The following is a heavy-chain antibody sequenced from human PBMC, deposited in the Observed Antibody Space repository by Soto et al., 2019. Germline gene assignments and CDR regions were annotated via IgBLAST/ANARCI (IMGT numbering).Heavy chain of an antibody. CDR3: ARGLNDILTGYAMGYYYGMEV. Sequence: LRLSFAASGFTVSSNYMSWVRQAPGKVLEWVSVIYSGGSTYYADSVKGRFTISRDNSKNTLYLQMNSLRAEDTAVYYCARGLNDILTGYAMGYYYGMEVWGPGTTCSVSS. D-gene: IGHD3-9*01. V-gene: IGHV3-53*01. CDR2: IYSGGST. J-gene: IGHJ6*01. CDR1: GFTVSSNY.